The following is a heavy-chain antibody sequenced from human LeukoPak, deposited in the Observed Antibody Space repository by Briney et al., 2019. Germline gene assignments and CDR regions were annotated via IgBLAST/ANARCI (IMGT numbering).Heavy chain of an antibody. CDR1: GYTFTSYG. CDR3: ARDTDGDYDGIDFAFDI. Sequence: ASVKVSCKASGYTFTSYGISWVRQAPGQGLEWMGRIIPIFGTANYAQKFQGRVTITTDESTSTAYMELSSLRSEDTAVYYCARDTDGDYDGIDFAFDIWGQGTMVTVSS. V-gene: IGHV1-69*05. CDR2: IIPIFGTA. J-gene: IGHJ3*02. D-gene: IGHD4-17*01.